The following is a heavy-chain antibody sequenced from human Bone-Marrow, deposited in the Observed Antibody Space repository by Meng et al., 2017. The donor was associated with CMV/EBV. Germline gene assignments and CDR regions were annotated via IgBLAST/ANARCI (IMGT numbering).Heavy chain of an antibody. V-gene: IGHV3-53*01. CDR2: IYSGGNT. CDR3: ATRDFAWSHGDFDY. D-gene: IGHD2-8*02. CDR1: GFSVSSKF. J-gene: IGHJ4*02. Sequence: LSLTCAASGFSVSSKFMSWVRQAPGKGLEWVSIIYSGGNTYYVDSVRGRFTVYRDISKNTLYLQMDGLGAEDTALYYCATRDFAWSHGDFDYWGQGTLVTVSS.